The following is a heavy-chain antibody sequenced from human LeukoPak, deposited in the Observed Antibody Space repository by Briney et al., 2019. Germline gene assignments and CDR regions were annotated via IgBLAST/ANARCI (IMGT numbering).Heavy chain of an antibody. CDR1: GYTFPSYG. D-gene: IGHD6-6*01. CDR2: IIPIFGTA. Sequence: PSGKVSCRASGYTFPSYGISWVRQPPGQGLEGMGGIIPIFGTANYAQKFQGRVTITADESTSTAYMELSSLRSEDTAVYYCARGPVYSSSSFFLRESYDYYMDVWGKGTTVTVSS. V-gene: IGHV1-69*13. J-gene: IGHJ6*03. CDR3: ARGPVYSSSSFFLRESYDYYMDV.